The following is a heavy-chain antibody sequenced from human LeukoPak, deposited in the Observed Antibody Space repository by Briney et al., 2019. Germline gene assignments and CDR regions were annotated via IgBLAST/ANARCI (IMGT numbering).Heavy chain of an antibody. V-gene: IGHV3-33*06. Sequence: GRSLRLSCEASGFTFGSYGMHWVRQAPGKGLEWVAVIWHDGTIKWYADSVKGRFTISRDNSKNTLYLQMSSLRAEDTAVYYCVKDLGGITIFGVVEDYWGQGTLVTVSS. CDR2: IWHDGTIK. CDR1: GFTFGSYG. CDR3: VKDLGGITIFGVVEDY. D-gene: IGHD3-3*01. J-gene: IGHJ4*02.